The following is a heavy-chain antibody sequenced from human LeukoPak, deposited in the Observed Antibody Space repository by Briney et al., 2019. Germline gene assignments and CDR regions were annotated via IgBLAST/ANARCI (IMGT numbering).Heavy chain of an antibody. J-gene: IGHJ6*03. CDR3: ARAKQSRDYYYYYMDV. CDR1: GYTFTGYY. CDR2: INPNSGGT. Sequence: GASVKVSCKASGYTFTGYYMHWVRQAPGQGLEWMGWINPNSGGTNYAQKFQGRVTMTRDTSIGTAYMELSRLRSDDTAVYYCARAKQSRDYYYYYMDVWGKGTTVTVSS. D-gene: IGHD4-11*01. V-gene: IGHV1-2*02.